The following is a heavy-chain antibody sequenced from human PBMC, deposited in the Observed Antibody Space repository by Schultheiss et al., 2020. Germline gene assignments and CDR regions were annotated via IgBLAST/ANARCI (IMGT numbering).Heavy chain of an antibody. D-gene: IGHD4-17*01. J-gene: IGHJ4*02. CDR3: ARGKGHPTTVTRGGVYYFDY. V-gene: IGHV4-59*12. Sequence: SQTLSLTCTVSGGSISSYYWSWIRQHPGKGLEWIGYIYYSGSTYYNPSLKSRVTISVDTSKNQFSLKLSSVTAADTAVYYCARGKGHPTTVTRGGVYYFDYWGQGTLVTVSS. CDR1: GGSISSYY. CDR2: IYYSGST.